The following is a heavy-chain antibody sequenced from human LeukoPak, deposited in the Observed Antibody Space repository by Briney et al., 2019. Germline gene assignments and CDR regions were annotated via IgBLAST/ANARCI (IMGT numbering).Heavy chain of an antibody. CDR3: AKDWTTVVTPKGYYFDS. Sequence: AGGSLRLSCAASGFSFNNYAMSWVRQAPGKGLEWVSAISTTGGSTYYADSVKGRFTISRDNSKNTLSLQMDSLRAEDTAVYYCAKDWTTVVTPKGYYFDSWGQGTLVTVSS. D-gene: IGHD4-23*01. CDR1: GFSFNNYA. CDR2: ISTTGGST. V-gene: IGHV3-23*01. J-gene: IGHJ4*02.